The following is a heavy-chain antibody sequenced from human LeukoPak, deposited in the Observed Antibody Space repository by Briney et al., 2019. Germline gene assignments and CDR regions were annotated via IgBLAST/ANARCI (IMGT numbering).Heavy chain of an antibody. CDR2: INPNSGGT. CDR3: ARALRGPYDYYYYMDV. D-gene: IGHD3-10*01. Sequence: GASVKVSCKASGYTFTGYYMHWVRQAPGQGLEWMGWINPNSGGTNYAQKFQGWVTMTKDTSISTAYMELSRLRSDDTAVYYCARALRGPYDYYYYMDVWGKGTTVTVSS. CDR1: GYTFTGYY. J-gene: IGHJ6*03. V-gene: IGHV1-2*04.